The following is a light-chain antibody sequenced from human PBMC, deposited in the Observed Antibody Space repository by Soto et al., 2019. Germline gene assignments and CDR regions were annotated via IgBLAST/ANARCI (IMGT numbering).Light chain of an antibody. CDR2: GAS. J-gene: IGKJ1*01. V-gene: IGKV1-39*01. CDR1: QSISNY. CDR3: QQSYSSPWT. Sequence: DIQMTQSPSSRSASAEDRVTITCRASQSISNYLTWYQQKPGKAPKLLIYGASSLQSGVPSRCSGSGSVTDFILTIISLQPEDFATYYCQQSYSSPWTFGQGTKVEMK.